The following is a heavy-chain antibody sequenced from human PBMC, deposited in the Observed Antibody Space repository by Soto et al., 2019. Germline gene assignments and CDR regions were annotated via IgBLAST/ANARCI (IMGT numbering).Heavy chain of an antibody. J-gene: IGHJ5*02. V-gene: IGHV4-39*01. Sequence: QLQLQESGPGLVKPSETLSLTCTVSGGSISSSNYYWGWIRQPPGKGLEWIGSIYYSGSTYYNPSLKSRVTISVDTSRNQFSVQLSSVTAAATAVYYCATQEVGGSYVYTFDPWGQGTLVTVSS. CDR2: IYYSGST. CDR3: ATQEVGGSYVYTFDP. CDR1: GGSISSSNYY. D-gene: IGHD1-26*01.